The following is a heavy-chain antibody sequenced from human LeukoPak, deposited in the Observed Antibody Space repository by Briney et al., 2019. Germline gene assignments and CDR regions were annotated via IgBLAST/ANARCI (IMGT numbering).Heavy chain of an antibody. CDR1: GGSFRGYY. CDR2: INHSGST. Sequence: SETLSLTCAVYGGSFRGYYWSWIRQPPGKGLEWIGEINHSGSTNYNPSLKSRVTISVDTSKNQFSLKLSSVTAADTAVYYCASMATYYFDYWGQGTLVTVSS. J-gene: IGHJ4*02. CDR3: ASMATYYFDY. V-gene: IGHV4-34*01. D-gene: IGHD5-24*01.